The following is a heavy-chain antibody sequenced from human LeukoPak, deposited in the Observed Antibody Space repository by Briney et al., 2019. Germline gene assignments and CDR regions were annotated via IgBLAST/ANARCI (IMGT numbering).Heavy chain of an antibody. CDR1: GFTFSSYS. CDR3: AKDHHDFVWGTYRPRGPFDY. J-gene: IGHJ4*02. D-gene: IGHD3-16*02. CDR2: ISGSSSYI. V-gene: IGHV3-21*04. Sequence: GGSLRLSCAASGFTFSSYSMNWVRQAPGKGLEWVSSISGSSSYIYYADSVKGRFTISRDNAKNSLYLQMNSLRAEDTAVYYCAKDHHDFVWGTYRPRGPFDYWGQGTLVTVSS.